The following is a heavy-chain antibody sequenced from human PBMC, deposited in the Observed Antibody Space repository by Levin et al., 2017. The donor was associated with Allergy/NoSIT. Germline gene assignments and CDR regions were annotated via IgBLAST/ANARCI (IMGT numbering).Heavy chain of an antibody. CDR3: ASIYYDSSGYYYFSGGAPYYFDY. V-gene: IGHV3-7*01. CDR2: IKQDGSEK. Sequence: GGSLRLSCAASGFTFSSYWKSWVRQAPGKGLEWVANIKQDGSEKYYVDSVKGRFTISRDNAKNSLYLQMNSLRAEDTAVYYCASIYYDSSGYYYFSGGAPYYFDYWGQGTLVTVSS. CDR1: GFTFSSYW. D-gene: IGHD3-22*01. J-gene: IGHJ4*02.